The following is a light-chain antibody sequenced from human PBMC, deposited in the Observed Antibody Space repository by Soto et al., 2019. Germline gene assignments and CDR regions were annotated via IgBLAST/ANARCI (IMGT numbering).Light chain of an antibody. CDR2: GAS. Sequence: EIVLTQSPGTLSLFPGERATFSCRASQSVASSYLAWYQQKFGQAPRLLIYGASNRAAGIPDRFSGSGSGTDFTLTISRLEPEDSAVYFCQQYRTSPRTFGQGTKLEI. V-gene: IGKV3-20*01. CDR3: QQYRTSPRT. J-gene: IGKJ1*01. CDR1: QSVASSY.